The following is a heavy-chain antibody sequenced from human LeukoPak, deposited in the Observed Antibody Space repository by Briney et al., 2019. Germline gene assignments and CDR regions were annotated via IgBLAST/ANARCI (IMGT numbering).Heavy chain of an antibody. D-gene: IGHD2-2*01. CDR1: GLTFTDFW. CDR3: SGRDSSRSPRAY. CDR2: IKPDGNEK. V-gene: IGHV3-7*01. J-gene: IGHJ4*02. Sequence: GGSLRLSCAASGLTFTDFWMNWVRQAPGRGLEWVANIKPDGNEKYYVDSVKGRFAISRDNAKNEVYLEMNSLRVEDTGVYYCSGRDSSRSPRAYWGQGTLVSVSS.